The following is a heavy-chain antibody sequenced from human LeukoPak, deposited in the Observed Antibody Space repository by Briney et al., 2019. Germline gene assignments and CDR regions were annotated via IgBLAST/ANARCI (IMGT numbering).Heavy chain of an antibody. Sequence: YPGGSLRLSCAASGFTVSSNYMSWVRQAPGMGLEWVSAISGSGGSTYYADSVKGRFTISRDNSKNTLYLQMNSLRAEDTAVYYCAKDPDDWWLVDYWGQGTLVTVSS. J-gene: IGHJ4*02. D-gene: IGHD6-19*01. CDR1: GFTVSSNY. CDR2: ISGSGGST. V-gene: IGHV3-23*01. CDR3: AKDPDDWWLVDY.